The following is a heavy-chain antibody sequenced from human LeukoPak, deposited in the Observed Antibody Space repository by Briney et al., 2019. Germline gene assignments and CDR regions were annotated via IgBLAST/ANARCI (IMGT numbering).Heavy chain of an antibody. V-gene: IGHV4-39*01. CDR1: GGSISSSSYY. CDR3: ARHIYDSSGYYSSMDV. Sequence: SETLSLTCTVSGGSISSSSYYWGWIRQPPGEGLEWIGSIYYSGSTYYNPSLKSRVTISVDTSKNQFSLKLSSVTAADTAVYYCARHIYDSSGYYSSMDVWGQGTTVTVSS. CDR2: IYYSGST. D-gene: IGHD3-22*01. J-gene: IGHJ6*02.